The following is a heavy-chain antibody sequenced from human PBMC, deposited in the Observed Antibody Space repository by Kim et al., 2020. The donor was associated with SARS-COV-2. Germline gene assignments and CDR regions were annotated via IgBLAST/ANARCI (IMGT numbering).Heavy chain of an antibody. Sequence: AESVKGRFTISRDNSKNTLYLQMNSLRAEDTAVYYCAKGRITMIVVVDFDSWGQGTLVTVSS. D-gene: IGHD3-22*01. V-gene: IGHV3-23*01. CDR3: AKGRITMIVVVDFDS. J-gene: IGHJ4*02.